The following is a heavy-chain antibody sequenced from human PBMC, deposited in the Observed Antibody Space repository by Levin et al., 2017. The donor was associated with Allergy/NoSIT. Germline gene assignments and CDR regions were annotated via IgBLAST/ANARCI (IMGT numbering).Heavy chain of an antibody. CDR1: GGSFSGYY. Sequence: SETLSLTCAVYGGSFSGYYWSWIRQPPGKGLEWIGEINHSGSTNYNPSLKSRVTISVDTSKNQFSLKLSSVTAADTAVYYCARAHTLKDYYYGSGSKGWFDPWGQGTLVTVSS. CDR3: ARAHTLKDYYYGSGSKGWFDP. D-gene: IGHD3-10*01. J-gene: IGHJ5*02. CDR2: INHSGST. V-gene: IGHV4-34*01.